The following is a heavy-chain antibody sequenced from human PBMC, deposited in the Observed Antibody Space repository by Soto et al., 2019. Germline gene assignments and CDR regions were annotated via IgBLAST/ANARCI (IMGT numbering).Heavy chain of an antibody. D-gene: IGHD1-7*01. Sequence: XGSLRLSCSASGFTLSSYAMSWVRQAPGKGLEWVSAISGSGGSTYYADSVKGRFTISRDNSKNTLYLQMNSLRAEDTAVYYCAKSPYNWNYENWFEPWGKGTLVTVSS. V-gene: IGHV3-23*01. CDR2: ISGSGGST. J-gene: IGHJ5*02. CDR1: GFTLSSYA. CDR3: AKSPYNWNYENWFEP.